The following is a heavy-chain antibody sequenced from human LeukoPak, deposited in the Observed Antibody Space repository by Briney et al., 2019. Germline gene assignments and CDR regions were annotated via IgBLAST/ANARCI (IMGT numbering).Heavy chain of an antibody. J-gene: IGHJ4*02. CDR3: ARDQWLDY. CDR1: GFTFSGYI. Sequence: GGSLRLSCAASGFTFSGYIMNWVRQAPGKGLEWVSFIGTSGNTIYYADSVKGRFTVSRDNAKNSLYLQMNSLRAEDTAVYYCARDQWLDYWGRGTLVTGSS. D-gene: IGHD6-19*01. V-gene: IGHV3-48*01. CDR2: IGTSGNTI.